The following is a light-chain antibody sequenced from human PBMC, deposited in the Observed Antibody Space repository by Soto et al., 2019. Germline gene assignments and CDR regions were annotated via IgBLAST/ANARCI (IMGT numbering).Light chain of an antibody. J-gene: IGKJ2*03. V-gene: IGKV3-15*01. CDR3: QQYENWPPYS. CDR2: WGS. CDR1: QSVGPN. Sequence: TQSPATLSVSLGEEVTLSCRASQSVGPNLAWYQQRPGQAPRLLIHWGSTRANGVPARFRGSGRGTDFTLTISSLQSEDLAVYYCQQYENWPPYSFGQGTKLKIK.